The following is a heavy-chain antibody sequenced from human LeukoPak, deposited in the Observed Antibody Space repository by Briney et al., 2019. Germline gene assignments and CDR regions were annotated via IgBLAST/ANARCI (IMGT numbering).Heavy chain of an antibody. V-gene: IGHV1-69*13. J-gene: IGHJ6*02. Sequence: SVEVSCKASGGTFSSYAISWVRQAPGQGLEWMGGIIPIFGTANYAQKFQGRVTITADESTSTAYVELSSLGSEDTAVYYCAKGKVREVIIEKGFYYYGMDVWGQGTTVTVSS. D-gene: IGHD3-10*01. CDR3: AKGKVREVIIEKGFYYYGMDV. CDR1: GGTFSSYA. CDR2: IIPIFGTA.